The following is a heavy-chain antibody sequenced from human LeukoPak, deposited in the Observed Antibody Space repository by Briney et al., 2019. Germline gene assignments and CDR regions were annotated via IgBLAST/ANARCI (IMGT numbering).Heavy chain of an antibody. J-gene: IGHJ6*03. CDR2: INPSGGAT. CDR3: AREPPLDYCMDV. V-gene: IGHV1-46*01. CDR1: GYSFISYY. Sequence: GASVKVSCKASGYSFISYYMHWVRQAPGQGLEWTGLINPSGGATSYAQKFQGRVTMTTDMSTSTVYMELSSLRFEDTAVYYCAREPPLDYCMDVWGEGTTVTVSS.